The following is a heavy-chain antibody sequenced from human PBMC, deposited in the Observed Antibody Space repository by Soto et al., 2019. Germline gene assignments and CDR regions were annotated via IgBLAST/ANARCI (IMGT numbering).Heavy chain of an antibody. CDR3: ARVLWDTAMVTPGYYYGMDV. CDR2: IYYSGST. V-gene: IGHV4-59*01. J-gene: IGHJ6*02. Sequence: SETLSLTCTVSGGSISSYYWSWIRQPPGKGLEWIGYIYYSGSTNYNPSLKSRVTISVDTSKNQFSLKLSSVTAADTAVYYCARVLWDTAMVTPGYYYGMDVWGQGTTVTVSS. CDR1: GGSISSYY. D-gene: IGHD5-18*01.